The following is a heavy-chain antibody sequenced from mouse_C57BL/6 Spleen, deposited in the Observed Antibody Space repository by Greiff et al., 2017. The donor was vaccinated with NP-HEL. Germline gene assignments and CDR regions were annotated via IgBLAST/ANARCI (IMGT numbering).Heavy chain of an antibody. D-gene: IGHD2-3*01. J-gene: IGHJ3*01. CDR3: ARHESDGYYEKWFAY. Sequence: EVKVVESGGGLVKPGGSLKLSCAASGFTFSSYTMSWVRQTPEKRLEWVATISGGGGNTYYPDSVKGRFTISRDNAKNTLYLQMSSLRSEDTALYYCARHESDGYYEKWFAYWGQVTLVTVSA. CDR1: GFTFSSYT. CDR2: ISGGGGNT. V-gene: IGHV5-9*01.